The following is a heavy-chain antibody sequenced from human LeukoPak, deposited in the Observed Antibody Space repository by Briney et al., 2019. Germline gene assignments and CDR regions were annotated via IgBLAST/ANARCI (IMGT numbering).Heavy chain of an antibody. CDR3: ARNIERTGTGWYFDL. CDR1: GYTFTGYY. J-gene: IGHJ2*01. V-gene: IGHV1-2*02. CDR2: INPNSGGT. Sequence: ASVKVSCKASGYTFTGYYMHWVRQAPGQGLEWMGWINPNSGGTNYAQKFQGRVTMTRDTSISTAYMELSRLRAEDMAVYYCARNIERTGTGWYFDLWGRGTLVTVSS. D-gene: IGHD1-7*01.